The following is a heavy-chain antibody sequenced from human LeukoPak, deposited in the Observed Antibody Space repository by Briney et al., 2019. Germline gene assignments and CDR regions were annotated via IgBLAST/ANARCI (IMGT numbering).Heavy chain of an antibody. J-gene: IGHJ5*02. D-gene: IGHD6-19*01. CDR2: IIPIFGTA. Sequence: SVKVSCKASGGTFSSYAISWVRQAPGQGLEWMGGIIPIFGTANYAQKFQGRVTITADESTSTAYMELSSLRSEDTAVYYCARDSGSGECWLDPWGQGTLVTVSS. CDR3: ARDSGSGECWLDP. V-gene: IGHV1-69*01. CDR1: GGTFSSYA.